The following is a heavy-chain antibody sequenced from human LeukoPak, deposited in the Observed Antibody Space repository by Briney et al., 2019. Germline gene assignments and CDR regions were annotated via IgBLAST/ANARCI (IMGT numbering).Heavy chain of an antibody. J-gene: IGHJ5*02. CDR3: ARRHISSSGYYAMNWFDP. V-gene: IGHV1-2*02. Sequence: ASVTVSCKASGYSLTAYYIHWVRQAPGQGLVWMGWINPNNDETYYGQKFRGRITLTRDTSKNTAYMLLSGLRSDDTGIYYCARRHISSSGYYAMNWFDPWGQGTLVSVPS. CDR1: GYSLTAYY. CDR2: INPNNDET. D-gene: IGHD3-3*01.